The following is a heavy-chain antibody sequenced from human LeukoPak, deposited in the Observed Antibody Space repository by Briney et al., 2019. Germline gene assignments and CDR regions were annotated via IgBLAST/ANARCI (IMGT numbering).Heavy chain of an antibody. CDR3: AKGGGYDLTYYYGMDV. Sequence: GGSPRLSCAASGFTFSSYGMHWVRQAPGKGLEWVAVISYDGSNKYYADSVKGRFTISRDNSKNTLYLQMNSLRAEDTAVYYCAKGGGYDLTYYYGMDVWGQGTTVTVSS. J-gene: IGHJ6*02. V-gene: IGHV3-30*18. CDR1: GFTFSSYG. D-gene: IGHD5-12*01. CDR2: ISYDGSNK.